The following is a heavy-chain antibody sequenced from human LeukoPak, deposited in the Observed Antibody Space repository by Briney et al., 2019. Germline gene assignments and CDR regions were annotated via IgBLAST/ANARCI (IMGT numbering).Heavy chain of an antibody. D-gene: IGHD1-26*01. V-gene: IGHV1-18*01. CDR3: ARGRIVGATVREKAFDI. Sequence: ASVKVSCKASGYTFTSYGISWVRQAPGQGLEWMGWISAYNGNTNYAQKLQGRVTMTTDTSTSTAYMELRSLRSDDTAVYYCARGRIVGATVREKAFDIWGQGTMVTVSS. J-gene: IGHJ3*02. CDR2: ISAYNGNT. CDR1: GYTFTSYG.